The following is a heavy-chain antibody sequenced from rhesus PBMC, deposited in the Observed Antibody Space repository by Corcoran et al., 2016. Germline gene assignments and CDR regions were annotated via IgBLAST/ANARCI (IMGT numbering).Heavy chain of an antibody. CDR3: ARDRGNYYSGSYYYV. Sequence: QVQLQESGPGLLKPSETLSLTCAVSGGSIRNDNHYWSWIRQPPGKGLEWIGYISYSGKTMYNSSLERRVSISIYTSKNLFSLKLNSVTAADTAVYYCARDRGNYYSGSYYYVWGRGILVTVSS. CDR1: GGSIRNDNHY. D-gene: IGHD3-16*01. CDR2: ISYSGKT. V-gene: IGHV4-122*02. J-gene: IGHJ5-2*02.